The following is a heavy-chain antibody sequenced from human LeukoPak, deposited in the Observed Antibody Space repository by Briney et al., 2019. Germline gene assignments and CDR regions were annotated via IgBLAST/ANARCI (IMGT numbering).Heavy chain of an antibody. V-gene: IGHV4-30-2*01. CDR1: GGSISSGGYS. D-gene: IGHD3-9*01. J-gene: IGHJ4*02. CDR3: ARAGRYLDY. CDR2: IYHSGST. Sequence: PSETLSLTCAVSGGSISSGGYSWSWIRQPPGKGLEWIGYIYHSGSTYYNPSLKSRVTISVDRSKNQFSLKLSSVTAADTAVYYCARAGRYLDYWDQGTLVTVSS.